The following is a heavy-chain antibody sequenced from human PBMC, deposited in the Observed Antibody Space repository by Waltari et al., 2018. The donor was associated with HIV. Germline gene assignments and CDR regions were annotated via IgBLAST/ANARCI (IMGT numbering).Heavy chain of an antibody. V-gene: IGHV3-53*05. CDR2: IYMDDTA. J-gene: IGHJ4*02. CDR1: TFSVANNS. CDR3: VKGVRYYTH. D-gene: IGHD2-2*02. Sequence: VETGGTVIRPGGSLRPSCSPFTFSVANNSVTWLRLAPGRGLEWVSAIYMDDTAHYADSVKGRFTISRDRLRNTVHLHLNFLIFEDTATYFCVKGVRYYTHWGQGTPVTVS.